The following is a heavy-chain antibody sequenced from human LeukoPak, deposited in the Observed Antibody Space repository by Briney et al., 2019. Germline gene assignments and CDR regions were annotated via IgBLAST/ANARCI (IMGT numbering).Heavy chain of an antibody. J-gene: IGHJ4*02. CDR3: ARGPPQRVAWYYYDSSGYYYD. Sequence: ASVKVSCKASGYTFTSYDINWVRQATGQGLEWMGWMNPNSGNTGYAQKFQGRVTMTRNTSISTAYMELSSLRSEDTAVYYCARGPPQRVAWYYYDSSGYYYDWGQGTLVTVPS. D-gene: IGHD3-22*01. CDR2: MNPNSGNT. V-gene: IGHV1-8*01. CDR1: GYTFTSYD.